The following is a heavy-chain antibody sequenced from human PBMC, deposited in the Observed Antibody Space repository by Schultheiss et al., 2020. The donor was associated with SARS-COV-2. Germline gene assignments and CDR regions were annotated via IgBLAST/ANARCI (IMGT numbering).Heavy chain of an antibody. Sequence: SVKVSCKASGGTFSSYAISWVRQAPGQGLEWMGRIIPILGIANYAQKFQGRVTITADKSTSTAYMELSSLRSEDTAVYYCARGYYSHYYMDVWGKGTTVTVSS. D-gene: IGHD4-11*01. CDR1: GGTFSSYA. V-gene: IGHV1-69*04. CDR3: ARGYYSHYYMDV. J-gene: IGHJ6*03. CDR2: IIPILGIA.